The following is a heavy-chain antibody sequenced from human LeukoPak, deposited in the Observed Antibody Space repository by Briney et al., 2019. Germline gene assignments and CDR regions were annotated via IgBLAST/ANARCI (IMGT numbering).Heavy chain of an antibody. D-gene: IGHD1-1*01. CDR1: GYTFITYA. V-gene: IGHV1-3*01. CDR2: INAGNGNT. CDR3: ARSVRVVLDWNVGYYFDY. J-gene: IGHJ4*02. Sequence: ALVKVSCKASGYTFITYAIQWVRQAPGQRPEWMGWINAGNGNTKLSQKFQGRVTLTRDTSASTAYMELSSLRSEDTAVYYCARSVRVVLDWNVGYYFDYWGQGSLVTVSS.